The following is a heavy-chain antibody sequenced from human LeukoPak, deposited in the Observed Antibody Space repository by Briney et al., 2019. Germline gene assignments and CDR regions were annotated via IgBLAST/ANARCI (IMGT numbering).Heavy chain of an antibody. D-gene: IGHD6-19*01. CDR1: GGSFSGYY. V-gene: IGHV4-34*01. J-gene: IGHJ4*02. Sequence: PSETLSLTCAVYGGSFSGYYWSWIRQPPGKGLEWIGEINHSGSTNYNPSLKSRVTISVDTSKNQFSLKLSSVTAADTAVYYCARHRRLSIAVAGTHFDYWGQGTLVTVSS. CDR2: INHSGST. CDR3: ARHRRLSIAVAGTHFDY.